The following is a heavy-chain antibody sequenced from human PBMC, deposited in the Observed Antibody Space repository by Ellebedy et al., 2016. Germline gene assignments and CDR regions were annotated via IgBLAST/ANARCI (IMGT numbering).Heavy chain of an antibody. V-gene: IGHV3-23*01. Sequence: GGSLRLXCVASGFAFRNFFMTWVRQAPGGGLEWVSTISGGGDTTVSADSVKGRFTISRDNSRNTLYLQMNSLRAEDTAVYYCYYGHYSGSWGQGTLVTVSS. CDR2: ISGGGDTT. D-gene: IGHD4-17*01. J-gene: IGHJ4*02. CDR3: YYGHYSGS. CDR1: GFAFRNFF.